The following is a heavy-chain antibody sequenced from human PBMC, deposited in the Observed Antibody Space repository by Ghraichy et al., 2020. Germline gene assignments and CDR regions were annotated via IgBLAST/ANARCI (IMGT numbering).Heavy chain of an antibody. Sequence: ETLSLTCAVYGGSFSGYYWSWIRQPPGKGLEWIGEINHSGSTNYNPSLKSRVTISVDTSKNQFSLKLSSVTAADTAVYYCAREKPLTIFGVVSYYYYYMDVWGKGTTVTVSS. CDR3: AREKPLTIFGVVSYYYYYMDV. J-gene: IGHJ6*03. V-gene: IGHV4-34*01. D-gene: IGHD3-3*01. CDR2: INHSGST. CDR1: GGSFSGYY.